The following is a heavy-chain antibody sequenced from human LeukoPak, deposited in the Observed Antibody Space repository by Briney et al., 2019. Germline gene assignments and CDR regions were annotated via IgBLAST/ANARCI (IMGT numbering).Heavy chain of an antibody. V-gene: IGHV4-34*01. D-gene: IGHD1-26*01. CDR1: GGSFSGYY. Sequence: SETLSLTCAVYGGSFSGYYWTWIRQSPGKGLEWIGEIHQTGSTNYTPSLKSRVTMSVDTSKDQFSLKLTSVTAADTAMYFCAREEMPGKFDYWGQGILVTVSS. CDR3: AREEMPGKFDY. CDR2: IHQTGST. J-gene: IGHJ4*02.